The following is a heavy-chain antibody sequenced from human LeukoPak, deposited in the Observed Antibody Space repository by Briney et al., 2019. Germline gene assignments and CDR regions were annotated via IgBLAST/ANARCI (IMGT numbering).Heavy chain of an antibody. V-gene: IGHV3-15*01. J-gene: IGHJ6*02. CDR2: VKSKTNGGTT. CDR3: TSPQGRPVGMDV. CDR1: GFTFSSYS. Sequence: PGGSLRLSCAASGFTFSSYSMNWVRQAPGKGLEWVGRVKSKTNGGTTEYAAPVKDRFTISRDDSKNTLYLQMNSLKAEDTGVYYCTSPQGRPVGMDVWGQGTTVTVSS.